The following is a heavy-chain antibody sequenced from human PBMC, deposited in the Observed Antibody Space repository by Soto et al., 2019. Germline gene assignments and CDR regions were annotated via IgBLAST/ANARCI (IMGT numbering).Heavy chain of an antibody. CDR3: AKVRSGYYPYYFDY. D-gene: IGHD3-22*01. CDR1: GFTFSSYA. Sequence: XGSLRLSFAASGFTFSSYAMSWVGQAPGKGLEWVSAISGSGGSTYYADSVKGRFTISRDNSKNTLYLQMNSLRAEDTAVYYCAKVRSGYYPYYFDYWGQGTLVTVSS. J-gene: IGHJ4*02. CDR2: ISGSGGST. V-gene: IGHV3-23*01.